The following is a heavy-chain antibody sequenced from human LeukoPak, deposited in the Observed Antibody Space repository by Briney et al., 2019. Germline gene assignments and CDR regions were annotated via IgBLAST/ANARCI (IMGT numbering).Heavy chain of an antibody. CDR3: ARQCPPPWSTNYFDY. Sequence: SETLSLTCTVSGGSISSNSYYWGWIRQPPGKGLEWIGSIYYSGSTYYNPSLKSRVTISVDTSKNQFSLKLSSVTAADTAVYYCARQCPPPWSTNYFDYWGQGTLVTVSS. CDR2: IYYSGST. J-gene: IGHJ4*02. V-gene: IGHV4-39*01. D-gene: IGHD5/OR15-5a*01. CDR1: GGSISSNSYY.